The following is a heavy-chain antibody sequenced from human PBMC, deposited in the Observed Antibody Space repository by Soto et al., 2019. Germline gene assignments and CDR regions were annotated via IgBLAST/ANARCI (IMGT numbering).Heavy chain of an antibody. J-gene: IGHJ4*02. CDR1: GYTFTSYG. V-gene: IGHV1-18*01. CDR2: ISAYNGNT. D-gene: IGHD6-13*01. CDR3: ARDRKAGHTSAPFDY. Sequence: QVQLVQSGAEVKKPGASVKVSCKASGYTFTSYGISWVRQAPGQGREWMGWISAYNGNTNYAQKLHGRGTMTTDTNTSTAYTELRSLRADDTAVYYCARDRKAGHTSAPFDYWGQGTLVTVSS.